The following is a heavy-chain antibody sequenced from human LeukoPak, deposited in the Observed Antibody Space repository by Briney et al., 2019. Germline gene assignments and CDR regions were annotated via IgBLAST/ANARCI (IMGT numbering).Heavy chain of an antibody. CDR3: ARIGYSSSSFDY. Sequence: GGSLRLSCASSGFPFNNYWMSWVRQAPGRGLEWVANIKQDGSVKYYVDSVKGRFTISRDNAENSVYLQMNSLRAEDTALYYCARIGYSSSSFDYWGQGTLVTVSS. V-gene: IGHV3-7*01. J-gene: IGHJ4*02. CDR1: GFPFNNYW. D-gene: IGHD6-6*01. CDR2: IKQDGSVK.